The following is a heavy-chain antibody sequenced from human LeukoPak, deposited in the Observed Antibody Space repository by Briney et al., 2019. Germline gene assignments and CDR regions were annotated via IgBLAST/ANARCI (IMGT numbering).Heavy chain of an antibody. Sequence: SQTLSLTCTVSGGSISSGSYYWRWIRQPAGKGLEWIGRIYTSGSTNYNPSLKSRVTISVDTSKNQFSLKLSSVTAADTAVYYCARERWLQNFDYWGQGTLVTVSS. J-gene: IGHJ4*02. CDR3: ARERWLQNFDY. D-gene: IGHD5-24*01. V-gene: IGHV4-61*02. CDR1: GGSISSGSYY. CDR2: IYTSGST.